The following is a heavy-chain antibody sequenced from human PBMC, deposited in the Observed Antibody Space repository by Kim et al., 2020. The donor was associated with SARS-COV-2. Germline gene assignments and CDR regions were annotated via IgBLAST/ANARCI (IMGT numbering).Heavy chain of an antibody. CDR3: ARDFAPPYLAAAGTGGVVDY. J-gene: IGHJ4*02. Sequence: GGSLRLSCAASGFTFSSYAMHWVRQAPGKGLEWVAVISYDGSNKYYADSVKGRFTISRDNSKNTLYLQMNSLRAEDTAVYYCARDFAPPYLAAAGTGGVVDYWGQGTLVTVSS. V-gene: IGHV3-30*04. D-gene: IGHD6-13*01. CDR2: ISYDGSNK. CDR1: GFTFSSYA.